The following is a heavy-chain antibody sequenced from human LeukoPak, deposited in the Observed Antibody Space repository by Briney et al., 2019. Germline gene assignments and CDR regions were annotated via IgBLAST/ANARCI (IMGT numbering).Heavy chain of an antibody. CDR2: INPSGGST. D-gene: IGHD3-22*01. V-gene: IGHV1-46*01. J-gene: IGHJ4*02. CDR3: ARDRDYYDSSGPTNYFDY. Sequence: ASVKVSCKASGYTFTSYYMHWVRQAPGQGLEWMGIINPSGGSTSYAQKFQDRVTMTRDTSTSTVYMELSSLRSEDTAVYYCARDRDYYDSSGPTNYFDYWGQGTLVTVSS. CDR1: GYTFTSYY.